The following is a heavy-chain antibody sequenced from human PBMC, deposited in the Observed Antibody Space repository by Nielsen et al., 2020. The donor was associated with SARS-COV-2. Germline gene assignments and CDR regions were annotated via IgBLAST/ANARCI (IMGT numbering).Heavy chain of an antibody. V-gene: IGHV3-33*01. CDR3: ARESSSSDAFDI. CDR1: GFTFSSYG. Sequence: GGSLRLSCAASGFTFSSYGMHWVHQAPGKGLEWVAVIWYDGSNKYYADSVKGRFTISRDNSKNTLYLQMNGLRAEDTAVYYCARESSSSDAFDIWGQGTMVTVSS. CDR2: IWYDGSNK. D-gene: IGHD6-6*01. J-gene: IGHJ3*02.